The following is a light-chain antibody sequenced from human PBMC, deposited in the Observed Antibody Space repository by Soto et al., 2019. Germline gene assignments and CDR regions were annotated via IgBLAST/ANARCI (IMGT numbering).Light chain of an antibody. Sequence: LKQAPSTLSLYLGDRGTITCRASQSVSSCLAWYQQKPGQAPRLLIYDASNRATGIPARFSGSGSGTVFSLTISGLEPEQCAGYYCQHRITRPECWSFGDGTKVDIK. CDR1: QSVSSC. J-gene: IGKJ1*01. CDR2: DAS. V-gene: IGKV3-11*01. CDR3: QHRITRPECWS.